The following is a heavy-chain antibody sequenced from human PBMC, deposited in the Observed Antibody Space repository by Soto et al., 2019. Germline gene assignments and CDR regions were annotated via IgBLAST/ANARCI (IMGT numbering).Heavy chain of an antibody. CDR1: GGSIRSHY. V-gene: IGHV4-59*11. CDR3: ARLVDRNWYPFFFDY. J-gene: IGHJ4*02. CDR2: IYYSGSI. Sequence: SETLSLTCTVSGGSIRSHYWGWIRQPPGKGLEWIGYIYYSGSINYSPSLKSRVSISVDTSKNQVSLKVHSVTAADTAVYYCARLVDRNWYPFFFDYWGQGTQITVSS. D-gene: IGHD1-1*01.